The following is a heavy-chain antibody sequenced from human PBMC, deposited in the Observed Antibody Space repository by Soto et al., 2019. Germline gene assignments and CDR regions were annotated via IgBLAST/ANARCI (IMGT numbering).Heavy chain of an antibody. V-gene: IGHV3-23*01. CDR2: ISGSGGNT. D-gene: IGHD3-9*01. Sequence: EVQVLESGGGLVQPGGSLRLSCAASGFTFSSYTLTWVRQAPGKGLEWVSAISGSGGNTWYADSVKGRFTISRDNSKNTLYLQMDSLRAEDAAVYYCARSEILTPSYFYYYMDVWGKGTTVTVSS. CDR1: GFTFSSYT. CDR3: ARSEILTPSYFYYYMDV. J-gene: IGHJ6*03.